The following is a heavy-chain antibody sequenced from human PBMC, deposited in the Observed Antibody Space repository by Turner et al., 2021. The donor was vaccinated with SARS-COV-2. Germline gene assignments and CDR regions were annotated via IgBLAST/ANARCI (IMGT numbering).Heavy chain of an antibody. CDR3: ARVPTYYYDTSGYWYFDL. J-gene: IGHJ2*01. V-gene: IGHV4-59*02. D-gene: IGHD3-22*01. Sequence: QVQLQESGPGLVKPSETLSLTCTFSGGSVSSYYWSWIRQPPGKGLEWIGYIYYSGSTKYNPSRKSRVTISVDTSKNQFSLKLSSVTAADTAVYYCARVPTYYYDTSGYWYFDLWGRGTLVTVSS. CDR2: IYYSGST. CDR1: GGSVSSYY.